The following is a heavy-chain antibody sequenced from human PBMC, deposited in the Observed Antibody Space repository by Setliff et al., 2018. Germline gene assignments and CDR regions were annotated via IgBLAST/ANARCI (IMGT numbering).Heavy chain of an antibody. CDR1: GDSFSDYY. Sequence: KTSETLSLTCAVYGDSFSDYYWSWIRQPPGKGLEWIEEINHRGSTNYSPSLRSRVTISVDTSKNQFSLILRSVTAADTAVYYCARGRMRGSCSGPSCTYDPFDIWGQGTPVTVSS. D-gene: IGHD2-2*01. CDR2: INHRGST. J-gene: IGHJ3*02. V-gene: IGHV4-34*01. CDR3: ARGRMRGSCSGPSCTYDPFDI.